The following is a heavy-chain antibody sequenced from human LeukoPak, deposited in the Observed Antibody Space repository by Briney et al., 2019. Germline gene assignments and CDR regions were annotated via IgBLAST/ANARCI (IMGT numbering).Heavy chain of an antibody. CDR1: GYTFTSYG. J-gene: IGHJ4*02. CDR3: AGVGIAAAGGLDY. Sequence: ASVKVSCKASGYTFTSYGINWVRQATGQGLEWMGWMNPNSGNTGYAQKFQGRVTITRNTSISTAYMELSSLRSEDTAVYYCAGVGIAAAGGLDYWGQGTLVTVSS. V-gene: IGHV1-8*03. CDR2: MNPNSGNT. D-gene: IGHD6-13*01.